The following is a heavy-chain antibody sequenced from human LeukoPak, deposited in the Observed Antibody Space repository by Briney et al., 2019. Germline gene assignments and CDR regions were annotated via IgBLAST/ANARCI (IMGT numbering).Heavy chain of an antibody. CDR2: IKQDGSEK. Sequence: GGSLRLSCAASGFTFSSYWMSWVRQAPGKGLEWVANIKQDGSEKYYVDSVKGRFTISRDNAKNSLYLQMNSLRAEDTAVYYCARDMSDHSSGWYYYGMDVWGQGTTVTVSS. CDR3: ARDMSDHSSGWYYYGMDV. V-gene: IGHV3-7*01. D-gene: IGHD6-19*01. CDR1: GFTFSSYW. J-gene: IGHJ6*02.